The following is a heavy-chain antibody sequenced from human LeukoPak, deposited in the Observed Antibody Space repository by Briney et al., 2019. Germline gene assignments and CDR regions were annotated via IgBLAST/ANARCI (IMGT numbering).Heavy chain of an antibody. J-gene: IGHJ3*02. Sequence: GGSLRLSCAASGFTFSSYSMNWVRQAPGKGLEWVSSISSSSSYIYYADSVKGRFTISRDNAKNSLYLQMNSLRAEDTAVYYCARDRVYYDSSGYSDAFDIWGQGTMVTVSS. V-gene: IGHV3-21*01. CDR1: GFTFSSYS. D-gene: IGHD3-22*01. CDR2: ISSSSSYI. CDR3: ARDRVYYDSSGYSDAFDI.